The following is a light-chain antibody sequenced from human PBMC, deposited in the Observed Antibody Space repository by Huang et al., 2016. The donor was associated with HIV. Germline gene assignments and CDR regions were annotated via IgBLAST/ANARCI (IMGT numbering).Light chain of an antibody. J-gene: IGKJ4*01. Sequence: PGNRATLSCRASQSIGTYLAWYQQKSGQAPRLLIYDASNRAAGIPARFSASGSGTDFTLTIDSLDPDDFAIYHCQQRAKWPLTFGGGTKVEMK. CDR1: QSIGTY. CDR2: DAS. CDR3: QQRAKWPLT. V-gene: IGKV3-11*01.